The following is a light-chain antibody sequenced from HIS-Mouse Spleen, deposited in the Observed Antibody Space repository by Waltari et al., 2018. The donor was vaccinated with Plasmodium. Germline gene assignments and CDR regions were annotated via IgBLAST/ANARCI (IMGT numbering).Light chain of an antibody. Sequence: QSALTPPASVSGSPGQSITISCTGTRRYVGSYNIFSWYQQHPGKAPKLMIYEGSKRPSGVSNRFSGSKSGNTASLTISGLQAEDEADYYCCSYAGSSTFVVFGGGTKLTVL. CDR2: EGS. V-gene: IGLV2-23*03. CDR1: RRYVGSYNI. J-gene: IGLJ2*01. CDR3: CSYAGSSTFVV.